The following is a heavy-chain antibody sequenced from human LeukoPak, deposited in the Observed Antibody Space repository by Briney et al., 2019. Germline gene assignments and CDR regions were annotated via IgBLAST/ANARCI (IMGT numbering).Heavy chain of an antibody. CDR2: INTSGST. CDR1: GGSISSYY. J-gene: IGHJ4*02. D-gene: IGHD3-22*01. V-gene: IGHV4-4*07. CDR3: ARVGYDSSGYYPYFDY. Sequence: SETLSLTCTASGGSISSYYWSWIRQPAGQGLEWIGRINTSGSTDYNLSLKSRVTMSVDTSKNQFSQKLSSVTSADTAVYYCARVGYDSSGYYPYFDYWGQGTLVTVSS.